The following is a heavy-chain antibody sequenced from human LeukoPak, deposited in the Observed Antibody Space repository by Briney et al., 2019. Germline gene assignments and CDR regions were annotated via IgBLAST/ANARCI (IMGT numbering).Heavy chain of an antibody. D-gene: IGHD2-15*01. J-gene: IGHJ6*02. Sequence: GTSLRLSCAASGLTFTSFGMHWVRQAPGKGLEWGAVISPDGSNKYYADSVKGRFTISRDNSKNTLFLQMNSLRPEETAVYYCAKGGSGSYYYYGVDVWGQGTTVTVSS. CDR2: ISPDGSNK. V-gene: IGHV3-30*18. CDR1: GLTFTSFG. CDR3: AKGGSGSYYYYGVDV.